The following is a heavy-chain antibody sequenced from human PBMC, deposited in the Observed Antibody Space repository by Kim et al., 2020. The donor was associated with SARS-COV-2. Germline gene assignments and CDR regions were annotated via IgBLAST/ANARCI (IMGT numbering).Heavy chain of an antibody. CDR3: AKGGSSGWQKDAFDI. CDR2: ISWNSGSI. CDR1: GFTFDDYA. Sequence: GGSLRLSCAASGFTFDDYAMHWVRQAPGKGLEWVSGISWNSGSIGYADSVKGRFTISRDNAKNSLYLQMNSLRAEDTALYYCAKGGSSGWQKDAFDIWGQGTMVTVSS. J-gene: IGHJ3*02. V-gene: IGHV3-9*01. D-gene: IGHD6-19*01.